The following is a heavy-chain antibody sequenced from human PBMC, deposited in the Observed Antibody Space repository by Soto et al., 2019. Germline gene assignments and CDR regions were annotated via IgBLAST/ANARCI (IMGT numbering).Heavy chain of an antibody. D-gene: IGHD3-9*01. CDR3: AKDNPRKEPITYHDILTGYPFDY. CDR2: ISGSGGST. V-gene: IGHV3-23*01. J-gene: IGHJ4*02. Sequence: EVQLLESGGGLVQPGGALRRSCAASGFTFSSYAMSWVRQAPGKGLEWVSAISGSGGSTYYADSVKGRFTISRDNSKNTLYLQMNSLRAEDTAVYYCAKDNPRKEPITYHDILTGYPFDYWGQGTLVTVSS. CDR1: GFTFSSYA.